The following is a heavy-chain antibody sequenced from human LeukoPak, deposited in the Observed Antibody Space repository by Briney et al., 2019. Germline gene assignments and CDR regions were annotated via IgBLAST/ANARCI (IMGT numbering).Heavy chain of an antibody. CDR2: IYYSGNT. V-gene: IGHV4-39*01. D-gene: IGHD2/OR15-2a*01. Sequence: SETLSLTCTVSGGSISSSSYYWGWIRQPPGKGLEWIGTIYYSGNTYYHPSLKSRVTISVDTSKNQFSLKLSSVTAADTAVYYCASHRRYTTGSEEFDYWGQGALVTVSS. J-gene: IGHJ4*02. CDR3: ASHRRYTTGSEEFDY. CDR1: GGSISSSSYY.